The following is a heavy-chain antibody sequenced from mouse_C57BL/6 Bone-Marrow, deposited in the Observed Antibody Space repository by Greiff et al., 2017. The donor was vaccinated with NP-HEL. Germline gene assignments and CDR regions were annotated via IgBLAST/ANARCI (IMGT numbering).Heavy chain of an antibody. CDR1: GYTFTSYW. CDR3: ARDYYDYDEGLYWYFDV. V-gene: IGHV1-52*01. CDR2: IDPSDSET. Sequence: QVQLQQSGAELVRPGSSVKLSCKASGYTFTSYWMHWVEQRPIQGLEWIGNIDPSDSETHYNQKFKDKATLTVDKSSSTAYMQLSSLTSEDSAVYYCARDYYDYDEGLYWYFDVWGTGTTVTVSS. J-gene: IGHJ1*03. D-gene: IGHD2-4*01.